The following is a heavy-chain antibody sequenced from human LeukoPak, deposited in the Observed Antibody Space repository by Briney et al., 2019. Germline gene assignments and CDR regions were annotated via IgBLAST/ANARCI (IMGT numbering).Heavy chain of an antibody. J-gene: IGHJ4*02. CDR3: ARSCGDYDY. V-gene: IGHV3-21*01. D-gene: IGHD4-17*01. CDR1: GFTFSSYE. Sequence: PGGSLRLSCAASGFTFSSYEMNWVRQAPGKGLEWVSSISSSSSYIYYADSVKGRFTISRDNAKNTLYLQMNSLRAEDTAVYYCARSCGDYDYWGQGTLVTVSS. CDR2: ISSSSSYI.